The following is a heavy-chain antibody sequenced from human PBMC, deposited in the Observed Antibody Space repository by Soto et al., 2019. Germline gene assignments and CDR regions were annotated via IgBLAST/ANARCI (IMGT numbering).Heavy chain of an antibody. D-gene: IGHD3-22*01. V-gene: IGHV1-69*01. CDR2: IIHIFGTA. Sequence: QVKLVQSGAEVKKPGSSVTVSCKASGGTFSSYAISWVRQAPGQGLEWMGGIIHIFGTANYAQKFQGRVTIPADDSTSTAYIERSSVSSDDTAVYYCAGGHPDDDRGYYSREAFDIWRQGTTVTVAS. J-gene: IGHJ3*02. CDR3: AGGHPDDDRGYYSREAFDI. CDR1: GGTFSSYA.